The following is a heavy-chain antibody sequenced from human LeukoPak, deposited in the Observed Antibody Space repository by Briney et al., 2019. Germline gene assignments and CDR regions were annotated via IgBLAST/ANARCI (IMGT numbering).Heavy chain of an antibody. D-gene: IGHD4-23*01. CDR1: GFTFSDYA. CDR3: ARTTATMVTDVGY. CDR2: IWYDGSNK. V-gene: IGHV3-33*01. J-gene: IGHJ4*02. Sequence: HPGGSLRLSCAASGFTFSDYAIHWVRQAPGKGLEWVAVIWYDGSNKYYADSVKGRFTISRDNSKNTLFLQMNSLKAEDTAVYYCARTTATMVTDVGYWGQGTLVTVSS.